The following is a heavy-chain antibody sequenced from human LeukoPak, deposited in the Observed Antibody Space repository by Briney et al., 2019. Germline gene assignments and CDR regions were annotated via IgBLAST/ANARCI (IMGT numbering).Heavy chain of an antibody. CDR2: ISPSGGGT. J-gene: IGHJ5*02. V-gene: IGHV1-46*01. CDR3: ARDMLAVPSNWFDP. D-gene: IGHD2-8*01. CDR1: GYTFTSNY. Sequence: GASVKVSCKASGYTFTSNYMHWVRQAPGQGLEWMGIISPSGGGTSYAQKFQGRVTMTRDTSTSTVYMDLRSLRSEDTAVYFCARDMLAVPSNWFDPWGQGTLVTVSS.